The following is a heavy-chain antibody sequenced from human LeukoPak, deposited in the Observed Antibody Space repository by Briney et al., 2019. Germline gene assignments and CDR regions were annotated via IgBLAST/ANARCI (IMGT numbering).Heavy chain of an antibody. J-gene: IGHJ4*02. V-gene: IGHV4-34*01. CDR3: ARGQYGSGSYKGNYFDY. Sequence: TPSETLSLTCAVYGGSFSGYYWSWIRQPPGKGLEWIGEINHSGSTNYNPSLKSRVTISVDTSKNQFSLKLSSVTAADTAVYYCARGQYGSGSYKGNYFDYWGQGTLVTVSS. D-gene: IGHD3-10*01. CDR2: INHSGST. CDR1: GGSFSGYY.